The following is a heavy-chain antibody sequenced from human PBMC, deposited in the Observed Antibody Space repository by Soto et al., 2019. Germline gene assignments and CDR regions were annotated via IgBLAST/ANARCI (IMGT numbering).Heavy chain of an antibody. CDR2: INHSGST. J-gene: IGHJ6*02. Sequence: SETLSLTCAVYGGSFSDYYWSWIRQPPGKGLEWIGEINHSGSTNYNPSLKSRVTISVDTSKNQFSLKLSSVTAADTAVYYSARDAHCSSTSCYKVYYYGLDVWGQGTTVTVSS. CDR3: ARDAHCSSTSCYKVYYYGLDV. D-gene: IGHD2-2*02. V-gene: IGHV4-34*01. CDR1: GGSFSDYY.